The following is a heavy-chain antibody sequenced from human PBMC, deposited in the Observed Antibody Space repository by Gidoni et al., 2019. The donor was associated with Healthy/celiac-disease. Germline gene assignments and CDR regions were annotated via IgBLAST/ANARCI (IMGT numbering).Heavy chain of an antibody. CDR1: CRSFSGYY. D-gene: IGHD2-15*01. CDR2: INHSGST. V-gene: IGHV4-34*01. Sequence: QVQLQQWGAGLLKPSTTLSLTCAVYCRSFSGYYWSRIRQPPGKGLEWIVEINHSGSTNYNPSLKSRVSISIDTSKNQFSMELSSVTAADTAVYYWARAVTSYCSGGSCPSNDYWGQGTLVTVSS. CDR3: ARAVTSYCSGGSCPSNDY. J-gene: IGHJ4*02.